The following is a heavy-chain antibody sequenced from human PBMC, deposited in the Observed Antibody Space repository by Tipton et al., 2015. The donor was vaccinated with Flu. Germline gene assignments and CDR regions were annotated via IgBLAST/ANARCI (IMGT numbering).Heavy chain of an antibody. Sequence: TLSLTCTVSGGSISSSSYYWGWIRQPPGKGLEWIGSIYYSGSTYYNPSLKSRVTISVDTSKNQFSLKLSSVTAADTAVYYCARDVIPHVTGATRGNWFDPWGQGTLVTVSS. CDR1: GGSISSSSYY. V-gene: IGHV4-39*07. J-gene: IGHJ5*02. D-gene: IGHD1-26*01. CDR3: ARDVIPHVTGATRGNWFDP. CDR2: IYYSGST.